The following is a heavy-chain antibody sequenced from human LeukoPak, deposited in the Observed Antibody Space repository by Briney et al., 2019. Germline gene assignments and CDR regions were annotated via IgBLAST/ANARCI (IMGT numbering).Heavy chain of an antibody. V-gene: IGHV3-23*01. Sequence: GGSLRLSCAASGLTFSSSAMSWVRQAPGKGLEWVSAISNNGGYTYYADSVQGRFTISRDNSKSTLCLQMNSLRAEDTAIYYCAKQLGYCSDGSCYFPYWGQGTLVTVSS. D-gene: IGHD2-15*01. CDR3: AKQLGYCSDGSCYFPY. CDR1: GLTFSSSA. J-gene: IGHJ4*02. CDR2: ISNNGGYT.